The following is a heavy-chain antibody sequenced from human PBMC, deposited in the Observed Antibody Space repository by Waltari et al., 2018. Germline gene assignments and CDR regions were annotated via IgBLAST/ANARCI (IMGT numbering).Heavy chain of an antibody. CDR3: AHRRGITMIVDG. CDR1: GFSLSTSGVG. J-gene: IGHJ4*02. Sequence: QITLKESGPTLVKPTQTLTLTCTFSGFSLSTSGVGVGWIRQPPGKALEWLALIYWNDDKRYSPALKSRLTITKDTSKNQVVLTMTNMDPVDTATYYCAHRRGITMIVDGWGQGTLVTVSS. CDR2: IYWNDDK. D-gene: IGHD3-22*01. V-gene: IGHV2-5*01.